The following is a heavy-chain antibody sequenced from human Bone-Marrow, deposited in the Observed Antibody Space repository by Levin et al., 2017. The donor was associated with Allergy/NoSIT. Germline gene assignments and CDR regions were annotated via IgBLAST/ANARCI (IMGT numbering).Heavy chain of an antibody. J-gene: IGHJ4*02. CDR2: INKDGSEK. Sequence: GGSLRLSCAASGFTFSSHWMSWVRQAPGKGLERVAYINKDGSEKYYVDSVRGRFTISRDNAKNSLYLQMNSLRAEDTAIYYCAREWGWGFGSWGQGTLITVSS. D-gene: IGHD7-27*01. CDR1: GFTFSSHW. V-gene: IGHV3-7*01. CDR3: AREWGWGFGS.